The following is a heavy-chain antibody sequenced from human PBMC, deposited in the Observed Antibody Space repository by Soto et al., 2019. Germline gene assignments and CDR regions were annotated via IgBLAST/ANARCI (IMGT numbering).Heavy chain of an antibody. CDR3: ARGYYDSSGYYGRVDNWFDP. V-gene: IGHV4-39*01. CDR1: GGSISNSSYY. CDR2: IYYSGST. D-gene: IGHD3-22*01. Sequence: PSETLSLTCTVSGGSISNSSYYWGWIRQPPGKGLEWIGSIYYSGSTYYNPSLKSRVTISVDTSKNQFSLKLSSVTAADTAVYYCARGYYDSSGYYGRVDNWFDPWGQGTLVTVSS. J-gene: IGHJ5*02.